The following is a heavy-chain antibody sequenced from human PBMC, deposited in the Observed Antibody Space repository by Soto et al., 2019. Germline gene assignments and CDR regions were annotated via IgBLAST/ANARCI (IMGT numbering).Heavy chain of an antibody. CDR3: ARHGRHQLVYFDY. CDR1: GGSISAYY. D-gene: IGHD2-2*01. J-gene: IGHJ4*02. CDR2: IFHSGST. V-gene: IGHV4-59*08. Sequence: SETLSLTCTVAGGSISAYYWSWIRQPPGKGLEWIGYIFHSGSTNYNPSLQSRLTMSVDTSTNQFSLKLSSVTAADTALYYCARHGRHQLVYFDYWGPGTLVTVSS.